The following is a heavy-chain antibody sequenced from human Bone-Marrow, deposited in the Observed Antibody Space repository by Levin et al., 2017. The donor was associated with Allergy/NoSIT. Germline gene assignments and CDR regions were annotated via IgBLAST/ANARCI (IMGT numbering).Heavy chain of an antibody. J-gene: IGHJ4*02. D-gene: IGHD1-26*01. CDR3: AKNSGRGLDFEY. Sequence: GESLKISCAASGFTFSDYYMTWIRLAPGKGLEWVSYITSSGSTIYQADSVRGRFTISRDNSKNSLYLQMNSLRAEDTAVYYCAKNSGRGLDFEYWGQGTLVTVSS. CDR2: ITSSGSTI. CDR1: GFTFSDYY. V-gene: IGHV3-11*01.